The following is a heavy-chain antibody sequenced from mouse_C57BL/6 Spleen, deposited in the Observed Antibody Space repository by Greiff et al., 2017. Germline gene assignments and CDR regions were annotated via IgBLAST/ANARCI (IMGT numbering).Heavy chain of an antibody. CDR1: GYTFTSYW. Sequence: QVQLKQPGAELVKPGASVKMSCKASGYTFTSYWITWVKQRPGQGLEWIGDIYPGSGSTNYNEKFKSKATLTVDTSSSTAYMQLSSLTSEDSAVYYCARGYYGSLYYFDYWGQGTTLTVSS. D-gene: IGHD1-1*01. J-gene: IGHJ2*01. CDR3: ARGYYGSLYYFDY. CDR2: IYPGSGST. V-gene: IGHV1-55*01.